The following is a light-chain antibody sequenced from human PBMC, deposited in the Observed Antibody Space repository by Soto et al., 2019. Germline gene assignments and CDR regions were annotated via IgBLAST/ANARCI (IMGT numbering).Light chain of an antibody. CDR3: QQYDNWPRT. CDR2: GAS. J-gene: IGKJ1*01. Sequence: EMVLTQSPGTLSLSPGERATLSCRASQSVSNNYLAWYQQKPGQAPRLLIYGASSRATGIPDRFSGSGSGTDFTLTISRLEPEDFAVYYCQQYDNWPRTFGQGTKVDIK. CDR1: QSVSNNY. V-gene: IGKV3-20*01.